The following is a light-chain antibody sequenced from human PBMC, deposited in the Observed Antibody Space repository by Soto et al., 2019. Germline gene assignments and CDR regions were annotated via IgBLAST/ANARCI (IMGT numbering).Light chain of an antibody. V-gene: IGLV2-14*01. CDR1: SSDVGGYNY. CDR3: CSYTVSGTYV. CDR2: AVS. Sequence: QSVLTQPASVSGSPGQSITISCTGTSSDVGGYNYVSWYQQHPGKAPKLVIYAVSNRPSGVSNRFSGSKSGNTATLTISGLQAEDEADYYCCSYTVSGTYVFGTGTKVTVL. J-gene: IGLJ1*01.